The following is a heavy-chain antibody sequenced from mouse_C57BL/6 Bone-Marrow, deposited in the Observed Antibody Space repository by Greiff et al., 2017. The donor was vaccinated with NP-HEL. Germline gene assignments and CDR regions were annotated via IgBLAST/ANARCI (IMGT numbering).Heavy chain of an antibody. CDR3: ARKGPGSSLY. CDR2: INPYNGGT. D-gene: IGHD1-1*01. J-gene: IGHJ2*01. Sequence: EVQLQQSGPVLVKPGASVKMSCKASGYTFTDYYMNWVKQSHGKSLQWIGVINPYNGGTSYNQKFKGKATLTVDKSSSTAYMELNSLTSEDSAVYYCARKGPGSSLYWGQGTTLTVSS. V-gene: IGHV1-19*01. CDR1: GYTFTDYY.